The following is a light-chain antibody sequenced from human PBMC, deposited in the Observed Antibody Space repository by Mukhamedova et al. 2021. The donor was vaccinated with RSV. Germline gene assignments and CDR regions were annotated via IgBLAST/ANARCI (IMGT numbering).Light chain of an antibody. J-gene: IGKJ1*01. Sequence: WYQRRVHGKPPKLLIYATSTLQSGVPSRFSGSGSGTDFTLTINSLQPEDVATYFCQKYLSAPPTFGPGTKVEIK. CDR3: QKYLSAPPT. V-gene: IGKV1-27*01. CDR2: ATS.